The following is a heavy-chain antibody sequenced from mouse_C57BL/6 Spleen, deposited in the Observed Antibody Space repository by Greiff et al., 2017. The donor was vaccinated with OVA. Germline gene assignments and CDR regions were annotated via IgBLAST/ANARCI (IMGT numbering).Heavy chain of an antibody. CDR1: GFTFTDYY. D-gene: IGHD1-1*01. CDR3: ARYYYGSSYYAMDY. Sequence: EVQRVESGGGLVQPGGSLSLSCAASGFTFTDYYMSWVRQPPGKALEWLGFIRNKANGYTTEYSASVKGRFTISRDNSQSILYLQMNALRAEDSATYYCARYYYGSSYYAMDYWGQGTSVTVSS. J-gene: IGHJ4*01. V-gene: IGHV7-3*01. CDR2: IRNKANGYTT.